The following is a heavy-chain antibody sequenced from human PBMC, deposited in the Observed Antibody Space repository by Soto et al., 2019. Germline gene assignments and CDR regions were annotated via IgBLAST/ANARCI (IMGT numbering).Heavy chain of an antibody. CDR2: ITGNAANT. J-gene: IGHJ4*02. V-gene: IGHV3-23*01. CDR1: RFTFGGYA. D-gene: IGHD2-21*02. Sequence: PGGSLRLSCSASRFTFGGYAMSGGRQAPGEGLEWVSGITGNAANTVYADSVKGRSTIYRDNSKNALYLQLNSLRAEDTAVYFCAKAASDCGGDCYSSYFDSWGQGALVTVSS. CDR3: AKAASDCGGDCYSSYFDS.